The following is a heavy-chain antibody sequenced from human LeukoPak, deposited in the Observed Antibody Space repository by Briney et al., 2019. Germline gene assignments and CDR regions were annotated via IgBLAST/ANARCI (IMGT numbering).Heavy chain of an antibody. CDR3: ARCSGWNTSFDY. D-gene: IGHD6-19*01. V-gene: IGHV4-61*01. CDR1: GGSVSSGSYY. CDR2: IYYSGST. Sequence: SETLSLTCTVSGGSVSSGSYYWSWIRQPPWKGLEWIGYIYYSGSTNYNPSLKSRVTISVDTSKNQFSLKLSSVTAADTAVYYCARCSGWNTSFDYWGQGTLVTVSS. J-gene: IGHJ4*02.